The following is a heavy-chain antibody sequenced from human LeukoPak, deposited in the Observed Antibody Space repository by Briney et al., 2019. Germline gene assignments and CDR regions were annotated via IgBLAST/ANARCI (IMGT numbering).Heavy chain of an antibody. V-gene: IGHV3-7*03. Sequence: PGGSLRLSCAASGFTFSSYWMSWVRQAPGKGLEWVANIKQDGSEKYYVDSVKGRFTISRDNAKNSLYLQMNSLRAEDTAVYYCARDGPFSYQRYDYVWGSYRPYYFDYWGQGTLVTVSS. CDR1: GFTFSSYW. CDR3: ARDGPFSYQRYDYVWGSYRPYYFDY. J-gene: IGHJ4*02. D-gene: IGHD3-16*02. CDR2: IKQDGSEK.